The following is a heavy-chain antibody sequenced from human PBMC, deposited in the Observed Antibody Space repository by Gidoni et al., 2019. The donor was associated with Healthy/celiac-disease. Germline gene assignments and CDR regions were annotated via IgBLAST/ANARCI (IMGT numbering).Heavy chain of an antibody. Sequence: EVQLLESGGGLVQPGGSLRLSCAASGFTFSSYAMGWVRQAPGKGLEWVSAISGSGGSTYYADSVKGRFTISRDNSKNTLYLQMNSLRAEDTAVYYCAKSIGQPDYYDSSGYPIDYWGQGTLVTVSS. CDR1: GFTFSSYA. CDR3: AKSIGQPDYYDSSGYPIDY. D-gene: IGHD3-22*01. J-gene: IGHJ4*02. CDR2: ISGSGGST. V-gene: IGHV3-23*01.